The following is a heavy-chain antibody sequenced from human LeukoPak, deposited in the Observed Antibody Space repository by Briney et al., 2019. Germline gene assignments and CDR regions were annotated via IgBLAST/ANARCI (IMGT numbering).Heavy chain of an antibody. V-gene: IGHV4-34*01. J-gene: IGHJ6*04. Sequence: PSETLSLTCAVYGGSFSDYYWSWIRQPPGKGLEWIGEINHSGSTNYNPSLKSRVTISVDTSKNQFSLKLSSVTAADTAVYYCARGQERPLEWLLDVWGKGTTVTVSS. CDR3: ARGQERPLEWLLDV. CDR2: INHSGST. CDR1: GGSFSDYY. D-gene: IGHD3-3*01.